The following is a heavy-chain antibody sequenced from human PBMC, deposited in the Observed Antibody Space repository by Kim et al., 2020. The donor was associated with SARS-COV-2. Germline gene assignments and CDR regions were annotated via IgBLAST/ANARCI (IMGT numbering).Heavy chain of an antibody. CDR1: GFTFSDYY. J-gene: IGHJ6*02. Sequence: GGSLRLSCAGSGFTFSDYYMSWIRQAPGKGLEWVSYISSSGSTIYYADSVKGRFTISRDNAKNSLYLQMNSLRAEDTAVYYCARENSHITIFGVVTRIGMDVWGQGTTVTVSS. V-gene: IGHV3-11*01. CDR3: ARENSHITIFGVVTRIGMDV. CDR2: ISSSGSTI. D-gene: IGHD3-3*01.